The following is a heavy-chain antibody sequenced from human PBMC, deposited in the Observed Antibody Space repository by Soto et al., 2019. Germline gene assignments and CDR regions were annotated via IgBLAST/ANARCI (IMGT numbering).Heavy chain of an antibody. V-gene: IGHV3-30*18. Sequence: GGSLILSCAASGFTFSSYGMHWVRQAPGKGLEWVAVISYDGSNKYYADSVKGRFTISRDNSKNTLYLQMNSLRAEDTAVYSCAKDIGFLRLLEWLRGYYGMDVWGQGTTVTVSS. D-gene: IGHD3-3*01. CDR3: AKDIGFLRLLEWLRGYYGMDV. J-gene: IGHJ6*02. CDR2: ISYDGSNK. CDR1: GFTFSSYG.